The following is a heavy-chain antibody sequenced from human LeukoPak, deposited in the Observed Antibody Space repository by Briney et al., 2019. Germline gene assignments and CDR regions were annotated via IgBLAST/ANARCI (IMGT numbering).Heavy chain of an antibody. D-gene: IGHD3-3*01. Sequence: CLRLSCAASGFTSSSDGMHCVREAPGGRVGWGAVISFDGSNKYYIDTVKGRFPISRDNSKTTLYLQMSSLRAEDTAVYYCAKRRGTYYDFWNGYGAFDIWGQGTMVTVSS. CDR2: ISFDGSNK. CDR3: AKRRGTYYDFWNGYGAFDI. J-gene: IGHJ3*02. CDR1: GFTSSSDG. V-gene: IGHV3-30*18.